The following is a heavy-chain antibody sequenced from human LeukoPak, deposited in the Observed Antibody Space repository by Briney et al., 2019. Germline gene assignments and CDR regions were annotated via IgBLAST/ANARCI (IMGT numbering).Heavy chain of an antibody. J-gene: IGHJ3*02. D-gene: IGHD6-13*01. Sequence: ASVKVSCKASGGTFSSYAISWVRQAPGQGLEWMGRIIPILGIANYAQKFQGRVTITADKSTSTAYMELSSLRSEDTAVYYCARSQPRIAAAGSDAFDIWGQGTMVTVSS. CDR2: IIPILGIA. CDR3: ARSQPRIAAAGSDAFDI. V-gene: IGHV1-69*04. CDR1: GGTFSSYA.